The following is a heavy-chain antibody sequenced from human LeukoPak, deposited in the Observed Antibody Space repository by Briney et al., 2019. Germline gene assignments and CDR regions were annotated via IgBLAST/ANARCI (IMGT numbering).Heavy chain of an antibody. Sequence: GGSLRLSCAASGFTFSSYRMNWVRQAPGKGLEWVSSISSSSSYIYYADSVKGRFTISRDNAKNSLYLQMNSLRAEDTAVYYCARDFNYYYDSSGYYPDAFDIWGQGTMVTVSS. V-gene: IGHV3-21*01. CDR3: ARDFNYYYDSSGYYPDAFDI. D-gene: IGHD3-22*01. J-gene: IGHJ3*02. CDR2: ISSSSSYI. CDR1: GFTFSSYR.